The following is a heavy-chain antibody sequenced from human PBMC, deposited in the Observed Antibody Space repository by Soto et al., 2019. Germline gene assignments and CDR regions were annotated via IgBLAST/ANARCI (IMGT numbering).Heavy chain of an antibody. D-gene: IGHD6-6*01. V-gene: IGHV3-21*01. CDR2: ISSSSSYI. CDR3: VRGLGSSSVYYGMDV. J-gene: IGHJ6*02. Sequence: GGSLSLSCAASGFTFSSYSMNWVRQAPGTGLEWVSSISSSSSYIYYADSVKGRFTISRDNAKNSLYLQMNSLRAEDTAVYYCVRGLGSSSVYYGMDVWGQGTTVTVSS. CDR1: GFTFSSYS.